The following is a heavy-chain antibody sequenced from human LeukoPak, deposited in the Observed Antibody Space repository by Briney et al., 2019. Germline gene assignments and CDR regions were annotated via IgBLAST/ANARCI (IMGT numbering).Heavy chain of an antibody. V-gene: IGHV3-30*01. Sequence: GGSLRLSCAASGFTFSSYAMHWVRQAPGKGLEWVAVISYDGSNKYYADSVKGRFTISRDNSKNTLYLQMNSLRAEDTAVYYCARDGGFSYDFWSGYYWWGQGTLVTVPS. CDR1: GFTFSSYA. J-gene: IGHJ4*02. CDR3: ARDGGFSYDFWSGYYW. CDR2: ISYDGSNK. D-gene: IGHD3-3*01.